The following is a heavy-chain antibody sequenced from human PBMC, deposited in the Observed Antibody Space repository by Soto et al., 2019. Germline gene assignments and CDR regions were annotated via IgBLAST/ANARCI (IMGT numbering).Heavy chain of an antibody. J-gene: IGHJ4*02. CDR2: ISYDGSNK. Sequence: LRLSCAASGFTFSSYAMHWVRQAPGKGLEWVAVISYDGSNKYYADSVKGRFTISRDNSKNTLYLQMNSLRAEDTAVYYCARPDFDYDILTGYPLDYWGQGTLVTVSS. CDR3: ARPDFDYDILTGYPLDY. V-gene: IGHV3-30-3*01. D-gene: IGHD3-9*01. CDR1: GFTFSSYA.